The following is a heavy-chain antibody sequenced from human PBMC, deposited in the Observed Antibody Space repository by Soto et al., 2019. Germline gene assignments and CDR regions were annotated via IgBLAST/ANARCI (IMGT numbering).Heavy chain of an antibody. J-gene: IGHJ5*02. V-gene: IGHV4-39*01. CDR3: AVHSGVAADNWLDP. CDR2: IYYSGST. CDR1: GGCVSGGRYY. Sequence: APTGSGAGGCVSGGRYYWGWDRPRPGKGLEWIGSIYYSGSTYYNPSLKSRVTISVDTSKNQFSLKLSSVTAADTAVYYCAVHSGVAADNWLDPRGQGTLVTVSS. D-gene: IGHD2-15*01.